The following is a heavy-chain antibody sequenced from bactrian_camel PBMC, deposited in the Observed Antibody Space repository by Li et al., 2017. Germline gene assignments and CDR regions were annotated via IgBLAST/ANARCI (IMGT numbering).Heavy chain of an antibody. J-gene: IGHJ4*01. CDR1: GYTGRTNR. CDR3: AAEAYYGFYEYNY. D-gene: IGHD3*01. V-gene: IGHV3S53*01. Sequence: HVQLVESGGGSVQAGGSLTLSCAAAGYTGRTNRMGWFRQTPGKEREGVAAIYAGDISYADSAKGRFTISQDNAKSTVYLQMNSLKPEDTAVYYCAAEAYYGFYEYNYWCQGTQVTVS. CDR2: IYAGDI.